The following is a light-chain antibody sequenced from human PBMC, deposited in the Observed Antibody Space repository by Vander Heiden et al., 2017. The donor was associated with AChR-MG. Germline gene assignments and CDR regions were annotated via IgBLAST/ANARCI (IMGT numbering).Light chain of an antibody. CDR1: NMGSKH. J-gene: IGLJ3*02. CDR2: VDS. V-gene: IGLV3-21*03. Sequence: SYVLTQPPSVSVAPGTTARITCAGNNMGSKHGHWYQQKPGQAPVLVIYVDSDRPSGIPERISGSKSGNTATLTVSRVEAGDEADYFCQVWDSSSDPWVFGGGTKLTVL. CDR3: QVWDSSSDPWV.